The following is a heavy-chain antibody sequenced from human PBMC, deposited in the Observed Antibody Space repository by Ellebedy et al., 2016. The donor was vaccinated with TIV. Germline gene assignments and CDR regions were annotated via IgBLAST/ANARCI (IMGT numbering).Heavy chain of an antibody. CDR1: GFTFSSFG. CDR2: VSYDGGTK. CDR3: AKKFFPNSSPSYLDL. Sequence: GESLKISCAASGFTFSSFGMHWVRQAPGKGLEWVAVVSYDGGTKFYADSVRGRFTISRDNSKNTVDLQMNSLRAEDTAVYYCAKKFFPNSSPSYLDLWGQGTLVTVSS. J-gene: IGHJ5*02. V-gene: IGHV3-30*18. D-gene: IGHD6-6*01.